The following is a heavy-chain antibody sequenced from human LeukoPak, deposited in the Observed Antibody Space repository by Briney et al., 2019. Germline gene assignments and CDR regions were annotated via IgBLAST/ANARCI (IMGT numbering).Heavy chain of an antibody. CDR2: ISGSASST. J-gene: IGHJ6*03. CDR1: GFTFSNYA. D-gene: IGHD3-10*01. CDR3: ARYYYGSGSYYTYYYYYYMDV. Sequence: PGGSLRLSCAASGFTFSNYAMSWVRQAPGKGLEWVSAISGSASSTYHADSVKGRFTISRDNSKNTLYLQMNSLRAEDTAVYYCARYYYGSGSYYTYYYYYYMDVWGKGTTVTVSS. V-gene: IGHV3-23*01.